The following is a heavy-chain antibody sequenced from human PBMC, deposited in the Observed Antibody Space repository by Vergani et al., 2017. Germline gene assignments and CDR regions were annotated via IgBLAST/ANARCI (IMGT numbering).Heavy chain of an antibody. D-gene: IGHD1-1*01. CDR2: ISNSGNTI. CDR1: RFDFSDYY. V-gene: IGHV3-11*04. CDR3: ASGSSGCFTLTSPNWFDP. J-gene: IGHJ5*02. Sequence: QGQLVESGGGLVKPGGSLRLSCAASRFDFSDYYMSWIRQAPGKGLEWISYISNSGNTINYADSVKGRFIVSRDNAKKSLYLQMNSLRVEDTAVYYCASGSSGCFTLTSPNWFDPWGQGTLVTVS.